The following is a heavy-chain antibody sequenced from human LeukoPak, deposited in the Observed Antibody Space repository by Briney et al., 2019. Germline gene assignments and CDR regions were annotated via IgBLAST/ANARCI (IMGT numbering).Heavy chain of an antibody. J-gene: IGHJ6*02. V-gene: IGHV3-11*01. CDR3: ARGYCSGGSCSIGMDV. D-gene: IGHD2-15*01. CDR1: GFTFSDYY. Sequence: PGGSLRLSCAASGFTFSDYYMSWLRQAPGEGLEWVSYISSSGSNIYYADSVKGRVTISRDNANNSLYLQMNSLRAEDTAVYYRARGYCSGGSCSIGMDVWGQGTTVTVSS. CDR2: ISSSGSNI.